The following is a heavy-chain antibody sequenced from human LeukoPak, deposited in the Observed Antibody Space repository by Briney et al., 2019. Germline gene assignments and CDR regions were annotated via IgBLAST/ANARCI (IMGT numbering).Heavy chain of an antibody. D-gene: IGHD3-16*01. V-gene: IGHV4-34*01. CDR1: GGSFSDYY. J-gene: IGHJ4*02. Sequence: SETLSLTCAVYGGSFSDYYWSWIRQPPGKGLEWIGEINHSGSTNYNPSLKSRVTISVDTSKNQFSLKLSSVTAADTAVYYCARRSYDYVWGTDYWGQGTLVTVSS. CDR2: INHSGST. CDR3: ARRSYDYVWGTDY.